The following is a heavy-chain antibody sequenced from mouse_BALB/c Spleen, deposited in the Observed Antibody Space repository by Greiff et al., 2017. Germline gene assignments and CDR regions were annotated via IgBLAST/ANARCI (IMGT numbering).Heavy chain of an antibody. J-gene: IGHJ4*01. CDR2: IWAGGST. D-gene: IGHD2-1*01. CDR3: AREREVYYMGAMDY. CDR1: GFSLTSYG. V-gene: IGHV2-9*02. Sequence: VQRVESGPGLVAPSQSLSITCTVSGFSLTSYGVHWVRQPPGKGLEWLGVIWAGGSTNYNSALMSRLSISKDNSKSQVFLKMNSLQTDDTAMYYCAREREVYYMGAMDYWGQGTSVTVSS.